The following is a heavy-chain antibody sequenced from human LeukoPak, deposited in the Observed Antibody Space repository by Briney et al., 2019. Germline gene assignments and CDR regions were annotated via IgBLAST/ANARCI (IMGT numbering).Heavy chain of an antibody. CDR1: GGSISSSSYY. Sequence: SETLSLTCTVSGGSISSSSYYWGWIRQPPGKGLEWIGEINHSGSTNYNPSLKSRVTISVDTSKNQFSLKLSSVTAADTAVYYCASPTRCGRTSCYDRGFDPWGQGTLVTVSS. J-gene: IGHJ5*02. D-gene: IGHD2-2*01. CDR2: INHSGST. CDR3: ASPTRCGRTSCYDRGFDP. V-gene: IGHV4-39*07.